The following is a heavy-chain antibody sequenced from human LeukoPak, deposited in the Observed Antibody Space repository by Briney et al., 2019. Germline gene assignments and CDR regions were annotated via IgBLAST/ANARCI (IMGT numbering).Heavy chain of an antibody. CDR3: ARERYCGGGCYHYYYYYMDV. D-gene: IGHD2-21*02. CDR1: GGSISSGSYY. J-gene: IGHJ6*03. CDR2: IYTSGST. Sequence: SETLSLTCTVSGGSISSGSYYWSWIRQPAGKGLEWIGRIYTSGSTNYNPSLKSRVTISVDTSKNQFSLKLSSVTAADTAVYYCARERYCGGGCYHYYYYYMDVWGKGTTVTISS. V-gene: IGHV4-61*02.